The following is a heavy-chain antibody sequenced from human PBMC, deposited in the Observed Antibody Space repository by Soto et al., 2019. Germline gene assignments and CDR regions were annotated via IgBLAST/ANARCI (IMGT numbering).Heavy chain of an antibody. CDR2: INPNSGGT. J-gene: IGHJ6*02. CDR3: ARVVATITDYYYGMDV. V-gene: IGHV1-2*04. Sequence: ASVKVSCKASGYTFTGYYMHWVRQAPGQGLEWMGWINPNSGGTNYAQKFQGWVTMTRDTSISTAYMELSRLRSDDTAVYYCARVVATITDYYYGMDVWGQGTTVTVSS. D-gene: IGHD5-12*01. CDR1: GYTFTGYY.